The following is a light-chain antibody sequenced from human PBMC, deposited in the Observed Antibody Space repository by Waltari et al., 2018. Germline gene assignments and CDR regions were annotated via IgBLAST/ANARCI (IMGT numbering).Light chain of an antibody. Sequence: QSILTQPTSVSGAPGQRVTIPCTGSRSNIGAGHDVPWYQAFPGTAPKLLIYGNYNRPSGVPDRFSGSKSGSSASLAINGLQAEDEADYYCQSFDSNVRGGVVFGGGTKVTVL. CDR2: GNY. J-gene: IGLJ3*02. V-gene: IGLV1-40*01. CDR3: QSFDSNVRGGVV. CDR1: RSNIGAGHD.